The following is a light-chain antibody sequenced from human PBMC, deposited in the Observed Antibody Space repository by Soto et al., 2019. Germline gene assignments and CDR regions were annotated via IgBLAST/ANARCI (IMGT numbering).Light chain of an antibody. J-gene: IGKJ1*01. Sequence: EIVMTQSPATLSVSPGERVTLSCRASQSVSNYLAWYRQKPGQAPRLLIYDASTRATGIPVRFSGSGSGTEFTLTIRSLQSEDFGVYYCQQNKAWPGTFGQGNKVEMK. CDR1: QSVSNY. CDR2: DAS. V-gene: IGKV3-15*01. CDR3: QQNKAWPGT.